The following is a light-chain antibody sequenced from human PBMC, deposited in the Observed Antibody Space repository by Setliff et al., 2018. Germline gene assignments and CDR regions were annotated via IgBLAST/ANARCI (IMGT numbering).Light chain of an antibody. CDR1: SSDIGAYNS. V-gene: IGLV2-14*01. CDR3: CAHASSSPDV. CDR2: EVG. Sequence: QSVLTQPASVSGSPGQPITISCSGTSSDIGAYNSVSWYQQHPGKAPRVIIYEVGDRPSGVSNRFSGSKSDNTASLTISGLQAEDEADYYCCAHASSSPDVVGTGTKVTVL. J-gene: IGLJ1*01.